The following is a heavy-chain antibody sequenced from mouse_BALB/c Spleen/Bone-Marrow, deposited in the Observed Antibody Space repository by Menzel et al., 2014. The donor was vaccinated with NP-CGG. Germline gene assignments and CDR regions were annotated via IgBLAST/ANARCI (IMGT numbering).Heavy chain of an antibody. Sequence: QVQLKQSGAELARPGASVKMSCKASGYTFTTYTMHWVKQRLGQGLEWIGYINPSSGYTNYNQKFKDKATLTADKSSSTAYMQLSSLTSEDSAVYFCAKRDIYYGYDGNAMDYWGQGTSVTVSS. V-gene: IGHV1-4*01. CDR2: INPSSGYT. J-gene: IGHJ4*01. CDR1: GYTFTTYT. CDR3: AKRDIYYGYDGNAMDY. D-gene: IGHD2-2*01.